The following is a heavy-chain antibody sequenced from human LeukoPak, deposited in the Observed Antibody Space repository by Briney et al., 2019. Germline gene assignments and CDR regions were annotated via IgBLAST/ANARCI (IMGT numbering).Heavy chain of an antibody. CDR3: ARAPTVLVGYCSSSSCQADY. CDR2: TDPSSTYI. D-gene: IGHD2-2*01. J-gene: IGHJ4*02. V-gene: IGHV3-21*01. Sequence: PGGSLRLSCAASGFTFRSYSMNWVRQAPGKGLEWVSATDPSSTYICYADSVKGRFTISRDNAENSLYLQMNSLRVEDTAVYYCARAPTVLVGYCSSSSCQADYWGQGTLVTVSS. CDR1: GFTFRSYS.